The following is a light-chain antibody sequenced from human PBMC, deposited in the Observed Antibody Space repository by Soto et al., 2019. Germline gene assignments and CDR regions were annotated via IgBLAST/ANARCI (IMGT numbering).Light chain of an antibody. CDR3: QQTYTLPHT. Sequence: DIQMTQSPSSLSASVGDTVTITCRASQTIITYLNWYQQKPGKAPKLLIYFASTLQSGVPSRFSGSRSGTDFTLTISSLQSEDFATYYWQQTYTLPHTFGQGTKVEIK. CDR2: FAS. V-gene: IGKV1-39*01. J-gene: IGKJ1*01. CDR1: QTIITY.